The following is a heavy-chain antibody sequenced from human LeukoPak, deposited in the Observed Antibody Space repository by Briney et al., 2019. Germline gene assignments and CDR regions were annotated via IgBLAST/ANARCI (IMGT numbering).Heavy chain of an antibody. CDR2: ISGSGGST. CDR3: AKGGQWLVLSDFDY. J-gene: IGHJ4*02. Sequence: GSLRLSCAASGFTFSSYCMNLVRQAPGKGLGWVSAISGSGGSTYYADSVKGRFTISRDNSKNTLYLQMNSLRAEDTAVYYCAKGGQWLVLSDFDYWGQGTLVTVSS. CDR1: GFTFSSYC. V-gene: IGHV3-23*01. D-gene: IGHD6-19*01.